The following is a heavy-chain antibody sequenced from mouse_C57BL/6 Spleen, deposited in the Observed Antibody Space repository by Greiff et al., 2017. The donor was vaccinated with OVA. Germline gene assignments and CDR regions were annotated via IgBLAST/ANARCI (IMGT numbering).Heavy chain of an antibody. J-gene: IGHJ4*01. CDR2: IRSKSNNYAT. D-gene: IGHD1-2*01. V-gene: IGHV10-1*01. CDR3: ARWLLRLNAMDY. Sequence: EVKLMESGGGLVQPKGSLKLSCAASGFSFNTYAMNWVRQAPGKGLEWVARIRSKSNNYATYYADSVKDRFTISRDDSESMLYLQMNNLKTEDTAMYYCARWLLRLNAMDYWGQGTSVTVSS. CDR1: GFSFNTYA.